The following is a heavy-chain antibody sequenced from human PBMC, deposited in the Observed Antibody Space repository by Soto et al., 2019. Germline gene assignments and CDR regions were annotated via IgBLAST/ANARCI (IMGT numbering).Heavy chain of an antibody. CDR2: IYYSGST. D-gene: IGHD2-15*01. CDR1: GGSISSYY. J-gene: IGHJ6*02. CDR3: ARVSPGGYYYYGMDV. V-gene: IGHV4-59*01. Sequence: SETLSLTCTVSGGSISSYYWSWIRQPPGKGLEWIGYIYYSGSTNYNPSLKSRVTISVDTSKNQFSLKLSSVTAADTAVYYCARVSPGGYYYYGMDVWGQGTTVTVSS.